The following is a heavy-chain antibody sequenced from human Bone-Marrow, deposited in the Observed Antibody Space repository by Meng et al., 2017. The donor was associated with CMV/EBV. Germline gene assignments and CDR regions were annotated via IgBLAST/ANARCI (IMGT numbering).Heavy chain of an antibody. D-gene: IGHD6-19*01. CDR3: ARDSSGWPLIDY. Sequence: ASVKVSCKASGYTFTAHYFHWVRQAPGQGLEWMGWINPNSGGTNYAQKFQGRVTMTRDTSISTAYMELSRLRSDDTAVYYCARDSSGWPLIDYWGQGTLVTVSS. CDR2: INPNSGGT. CDR1: GYTFTAHY. V-gene: IGHV1-2*02. J-gene: IGHJ4*02.